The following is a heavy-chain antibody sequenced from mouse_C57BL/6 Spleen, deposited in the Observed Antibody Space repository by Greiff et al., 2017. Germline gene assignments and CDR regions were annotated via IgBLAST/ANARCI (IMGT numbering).Heavy chain of an antibody. V-gene: IGHV5-17*01. D-gene: IGHD1-1*01. CDR1: GFTFSDYG. CDR2: ISSGSSTI. Sequence: EVKLMESGGGLVKPGGSLKLSCAASGFTFSDYGMHWVRQAPEKGLEWVAYISSGSSTIYYADTVKGRFTISRANAKNTLFLQMTSLGSEDTAMYYCARDGSSYGAMDYWGQGTSVTVSS. CDR3: ARDGSSYGAMDY. J-gene: IGHJ4*01.